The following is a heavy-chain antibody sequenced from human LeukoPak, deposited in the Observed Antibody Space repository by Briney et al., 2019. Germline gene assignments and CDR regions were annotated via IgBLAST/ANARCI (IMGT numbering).Heavy chain of an antibody. Sequence: SQTLSLTCAISGDSFSSNSANWNWLTQSPSRGLEWLVRSYYRCKWYNDYAVSVKRRITVNPDTTKNQFSLQLNSVTPEDTAVYYCARNTPDFGTHQRFDPWGQGTLVTVSS. CDR1: GDSFSSNSAN. CDR3: ARNTPDFGTHQRFDP. CDR2: SYYRCKWYN. J-gene: IGHJ5*02. D-gene: IGHD3-10*01. V-gene: IGHV6-1*01.